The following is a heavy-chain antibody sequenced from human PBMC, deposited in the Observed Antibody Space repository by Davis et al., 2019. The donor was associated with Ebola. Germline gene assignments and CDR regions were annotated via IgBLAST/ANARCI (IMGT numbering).Heavy chain of an antibody. CDR1: GYTFTGYY. CDR2: INPNSGGT. CDR3: ARDWDGSGSYYNTYYYGMDV. J-gene: IGHJ6*02. V-gene: IGHV1-2*06. D-gene: IGHD3-10*01. Sequence: AASVKVSCKASGYTFTGYYMHWVRQAPGQGLEWMGRINPNSGGTNYAQKFQGRVTMTTDTSTSTAYMELRSLRSDDTAVYYCARDWDGSGSYYNTYYYGMDVWGQGTTVTVSS.